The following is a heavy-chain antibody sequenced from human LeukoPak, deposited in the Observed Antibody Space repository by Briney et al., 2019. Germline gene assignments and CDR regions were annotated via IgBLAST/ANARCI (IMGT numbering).Heavy chain of an antibody. D-gene: IGHD6-19*01. J-gene: IGHJ4*02. V-gene: IGHV3-23*01. CDR2: ISGSGGST. Sequence: GGFLRLSCAASGFTFSSYAMSWVRQAPGKGLEWVSAISGSGGSTYYADSVKGRFTISRDNSKNTLYLQMNSLRAEDTAVYYCAKDKVGSSGWYGSYWGQGTLVTVSS. CDR3: AKDKVGSSGWYGSY. CDR1: GFTFSSYA.